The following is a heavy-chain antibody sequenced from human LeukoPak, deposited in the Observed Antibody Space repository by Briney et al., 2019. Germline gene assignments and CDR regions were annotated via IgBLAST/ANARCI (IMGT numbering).Heavy chain of an antibody. D-gene: IGHD1-7*01. CDR2: TIPIFGTA. CDR1: GCTFSSYA. CDR3: ARDFSAGTTDRDYYYYYYMDV. Sequence: SVKVPCKASGCTFSSYAISWVRQAPGQGLEWMGGTIPIFGTANYAQKFQGRVTITTDESTSTAYMELSSLRSEDTAVYYCARDFSAGTTDRDYYYYYYMDVWGKGTTVTVSS. J-gene: IGHJ6*03. V-gene: IGHV1-69*05.